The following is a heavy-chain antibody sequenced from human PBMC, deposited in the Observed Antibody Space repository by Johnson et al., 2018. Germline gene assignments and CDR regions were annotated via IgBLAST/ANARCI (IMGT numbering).Heavy chain of an antibody. Sequence: QVQLQESGPGLVKPSETXSLTCTVSGGSISNYNWNWIRQPAGKGLEWIGRIYISGSTKYNPSLKSRVTMSVATSKNQFYLKLSSVTAAETAVYYCVREGSSNFYYGSDIWGQGTTATVSS. D-gene: IGHD6-13*01. J-gene: IGHJ6*02. CDR2: IYISGST. CDR3: VREGSSNFYYGSDI. V-gene: IGHV4-4*07. CDR1: GGSISNYN.